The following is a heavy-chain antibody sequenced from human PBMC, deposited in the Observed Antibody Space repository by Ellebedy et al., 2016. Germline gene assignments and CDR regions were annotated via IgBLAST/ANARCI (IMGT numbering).Heavy chain of an antibody. J-gene: IGHJ4*02. V-gene: IGHV4-34*01. CDR2: INHGGTT. Sequence: GSLRLXCAVYGGSFSGYYWSWIRQPPGKGLEWIGEINHGGTTYYNPSLKSRVTISVDTSKNQFSLKLSSVTAADTAVYYCASAQDFYYDSSGYYFYYWGQGTLVTVSS. CDR3: ASAQDFYYDSSGYYFYY. D-gene: IGHD3-22*01. CDR1: GGSFSGYY.